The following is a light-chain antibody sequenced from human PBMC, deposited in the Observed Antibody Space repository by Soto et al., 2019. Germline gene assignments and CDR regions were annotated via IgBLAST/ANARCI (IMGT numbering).Light chain of an antibody. CDR2: DAS. CDR1: QSVIGGY. Sequence: DIVATQSPGTLALSPVERATLSCMARQSVIGGYLAWYQPKPGQAPSVLTDDASRRATGIPDRFSGSGSATDFTLTISRLEPEDVAVYYCQQYGSSRTCSQGTKV. J-gene: IGKJ1*01. CDR3: QQYGSSRT. V-gene: IGKV3-20*01.